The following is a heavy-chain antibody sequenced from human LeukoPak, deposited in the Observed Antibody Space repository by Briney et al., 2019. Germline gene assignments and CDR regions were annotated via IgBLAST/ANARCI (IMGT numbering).Heavy chain of an antibody. CDR2: ISTNGGTT. V-gene: IGHV3-64D*06. J-gene: IGHJ4*02. CDR1: GFTFSTYA. Sequence: GGSPRLSCSASGFTFSTYAMHWVRQAPGQGLEYVSAISTNGGTTYYAESSRGRFAISRDNSKNTLYLQMSSPRADDTAVYYCVKGPGPTVNYYFDFWGQGTLVTVSS. CDR3: VKGPGPTVNYYFDF. D-gene: IGHD4-17*01.